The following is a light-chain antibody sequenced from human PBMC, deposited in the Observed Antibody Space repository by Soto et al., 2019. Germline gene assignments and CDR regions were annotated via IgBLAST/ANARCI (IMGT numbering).Light chain of an antibody. J-gene: IGLJ2*01. V-gene: IGLV1-40*01. Sequence: QSVLTQTPSVSGAPGQKITMSCTGSSSNIVAGYDVHWYQQVPGAAPRLLIYADNNRPSGVPDRFSASKSGTSASLAITGLQVEDEANYYGQSYDTSLSGAIFGAGTQLTVL. CDR3: QSYDTSLSGAI. CDR1: SSNIVAGYD. CDR2: ADN.